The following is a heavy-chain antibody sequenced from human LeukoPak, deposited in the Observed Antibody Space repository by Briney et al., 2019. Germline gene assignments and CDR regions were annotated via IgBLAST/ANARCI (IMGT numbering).Heavy chain of an antibody. CDR3: ARRGPGDGYSRGLLYY. Sequence: QPSETLSLTCAVSSLSISSGYYWVWIRQPPGQGLEWIGSIHHSGSTYYNPSLRSRVTISVDTSKNRFSLKLTSVTAAGTAMYYCARRGPGDGYSRGLLYYWGQGTLVTVSS. CDR1: SLSISSGYY. CDR2: IHHSGST. J-gene: IGHJ4*02. V-gene: IGHV4-38-2*01. D-gene: IGHD5-24*01.